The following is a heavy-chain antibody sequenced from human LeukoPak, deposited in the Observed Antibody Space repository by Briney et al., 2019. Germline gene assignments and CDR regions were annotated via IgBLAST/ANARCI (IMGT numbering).Heavy chain of an antibody. CDR2: IYYTGST. Sequence: SETLSLTCSVSGGSINTYYWSWIRQTPGKGLEWIGFIYYTGSTNYNPSLKSRVTMSVDASKSQFSLKLTSVTAADTALYYCARGANRLDSWGRGTLVTVSS. D-gene: IGHD1-14*01. J-gene: IGHJ4*02. V-gene: IGHV4-59*12. CDR1: GGSINTYY. CDR3: ARGANRLDS.